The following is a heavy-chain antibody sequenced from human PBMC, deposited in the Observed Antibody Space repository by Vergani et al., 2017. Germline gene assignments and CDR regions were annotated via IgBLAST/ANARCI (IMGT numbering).Heavy chain of an antibody. J-gene: IGHJ6*03. CDR3: ARDQVPAAIRLNVGNYMDV. D-gene: IGHD2-2*02. CDR2: ITGDGYNT. CDR1: GFTFSVQA. Sequence: EVQLVESGGGLVQPGGSLRLSCEVSGFTFSVQAMHWVRQTPGKRLEYVSTITGDGYNTFYANSVKGRFSVSRDNSKNTLYLQMSSLRAEDTAVYYCARDQVPAAIRLNVGNYMDVWGKGTTVIVSS. V-gene: IGHV3-64*01.